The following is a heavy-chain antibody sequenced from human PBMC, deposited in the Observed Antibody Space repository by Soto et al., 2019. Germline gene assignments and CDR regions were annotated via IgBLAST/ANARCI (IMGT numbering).Heavy chain of an antibody. D-gene: IGHD3-16*01. CDR2: ISGYNGNT. CDR3: ARDKVWGGFDI. V-gene: IGHV1-18*01. CDR1: GYSFSNYN. J-gene: IGHJ3*02. Sequence: PSVKVSCKSSGYSFSNYNFCWVRQAPGQGLEWLGWISGYNGNTNYAQKLQGRVTMTTDSFTSTAYMELRSLRSDDTAVYYCARDKVWGGFDIWGQGTMVTVSS.